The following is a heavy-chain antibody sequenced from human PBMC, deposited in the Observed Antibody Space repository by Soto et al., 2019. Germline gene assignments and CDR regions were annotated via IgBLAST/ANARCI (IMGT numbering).Heavy chain of an antibody. Sequence: PGESLKISCKGSGYSFTSYWISWVRQMPGKGLEWMGRIDPSDSYTNYSPSFQGHVTISADKSISTAYLQWSSLKASDTAMYYCARQGGYCSSTSCYLLGYYYYGMDVWGQGTTVTVSS. V-gene: IGHV5-10-1*01. D-gene: IGHD2-2*01. CDR3: ARQGGYCSSTSCYLLGYYYYGMDV. J-gene: IGHJ6*02. CDR2: IDPSDSYT. CDR1: GYSFTSYW.